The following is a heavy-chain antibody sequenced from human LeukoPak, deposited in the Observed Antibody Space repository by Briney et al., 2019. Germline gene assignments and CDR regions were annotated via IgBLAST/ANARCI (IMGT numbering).Heavy chain of an antibody. CDR2: IIPILGIA. D-gene: IGHD4-11*01. V-gene: IGHV1-69*02. Sequence: SVKVSCTASGGTFSSYTISWVRQAPGQGLEWMGRIIPILGIANYAQKFQGRVTITADKSTSTAYMELSSLRSEDTAVYYCARGGRDYHSAFDYWGQGTLVTVSS. J-gene: IGHJ4*02. CDR1: GGTFSSYT. CDR3: ARGGRDYHSAFDY.